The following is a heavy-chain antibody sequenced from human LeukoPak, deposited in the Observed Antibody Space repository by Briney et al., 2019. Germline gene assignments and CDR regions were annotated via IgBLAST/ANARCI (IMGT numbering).Heavy chain of an antibody. V-gene: IGHV1-2*02. J-gene: IGHJ4*02. D-gene: IGHD6-19*01. CDR2: ISPNTGAT. CDR3: ARDSAYDY. CDR1: GYTFIGYY. Sequence: ASVKVSCKTSGYTFIGYYLHWVRQAPGQGLEWMGWISPNTGATKYAQKFQGRVTMTRDTSITTAYMEVSRLRYDDTAVYYCARDSAYDYWGQGTLVTVSS.